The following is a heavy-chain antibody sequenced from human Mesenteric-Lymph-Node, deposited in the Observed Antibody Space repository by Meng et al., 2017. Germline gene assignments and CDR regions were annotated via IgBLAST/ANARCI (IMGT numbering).Heavy chain of an antibody. J-gene: IGHJ4*02. CDR3: AREAGRDGYATPKFDY. CDR2: IYYTGST. V-gene: IGHV4-31*03. D-gene: IGHD5-24*01. Sequence: QVSLQQLGPRLLKPSEPLSLTCTVSGVSVSSGGYYWTWIRQHPGKGLEWFGHIYYTGSTFYNPSLKSRVTISVDTSKNQFSLKLISATAADTAVYYCAREAGRDGYATPKFDYWGQGTLVTVSS. CDR1: GVSVSSGGYY.